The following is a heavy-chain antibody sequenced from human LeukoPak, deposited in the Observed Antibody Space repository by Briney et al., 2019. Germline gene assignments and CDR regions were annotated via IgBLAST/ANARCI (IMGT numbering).Heavy chain of an antibody. Sequence: PGGSLRLSCAASGFTFSSYSMNWVRQAPGKGLEWVSSISSSSSYIYYADSVKGRFTISRDNAKNSLYLQMNSLRAEDTAVYYCAREGHNEWELLNAFDIWDQGTMVTVSS. CDR3: AREGHNEWELLNAFDI. J-gene: IGHJ3*02. CDR1: GFTFSSYS. V-gene: IGHV3-21*01. CDR2: ISSSSSYI. D-gene: IGHD1-26*01.